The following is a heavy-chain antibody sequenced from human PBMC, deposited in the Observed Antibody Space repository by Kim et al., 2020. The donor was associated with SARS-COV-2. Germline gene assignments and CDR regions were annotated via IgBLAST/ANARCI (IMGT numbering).Heavy chain of an antibody. Sequence: ASVKVSCKASGYTFTSYYMHWVRQAPGQGLEWMGIINPSGGSTSYAQKFQGRVTMTRDTSTSTVYMELSSLRSEDTAVYYCARGNYYYDSSGPPRGAFDIWGQGTMVTVSS. V-gene: IGHV1-46*01. J-gene: IGHJ3*02. D-gene: IGHD3-22*01. CDR1: GYTFTSYY. CDR3: ARGNYYYDSSGPPRGAFDI. CDR2: INPSGGST.